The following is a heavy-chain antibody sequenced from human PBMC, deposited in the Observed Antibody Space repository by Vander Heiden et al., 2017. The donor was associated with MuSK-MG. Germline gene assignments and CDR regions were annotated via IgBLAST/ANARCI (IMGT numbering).Heavy chain of an antibody. J-gene: IGHJ3*02. D-gene: IGHD3-3*01. Sequence: EVQLVQSGAEVKKPGESLKISCKGSGYSFTSYWIGWVRQMPGKGLEWMGIIYPGDSDTRYSPSFQGQVTISADKSISTAYLQWSSLKASDTAMYYCARHYFDDFWRRNDAFDIWGQGTMVTVSS. V-gene: IGHV5-51*01. CDR1: GYSFTSYW. CDR2: IYPGDSDT. CDR3: ARHYFDDFWRRNDAFDI.